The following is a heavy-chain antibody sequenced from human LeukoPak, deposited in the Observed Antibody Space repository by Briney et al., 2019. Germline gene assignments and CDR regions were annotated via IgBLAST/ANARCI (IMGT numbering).Heavy chain of an antibody. V-gene: IGHV4-59*01. D-gene: IGHD2-15*01. CDR3: ARGAYCSGGSCYSGGAFDI. Sequence: SETLSLTCTVSGGSISSYYWSWIRQPPGKGLEWIGYIYYSGSTNHNPSLKSRVTISVDTSKNQFSLKLSSVTAADTAGYYCARGAYCSGGSCYSGGAFDIWGQGTMVTVSS. CDR2: IYYSGST. J-gene: IGHJ3*02. CDR1: GGSISSYY.